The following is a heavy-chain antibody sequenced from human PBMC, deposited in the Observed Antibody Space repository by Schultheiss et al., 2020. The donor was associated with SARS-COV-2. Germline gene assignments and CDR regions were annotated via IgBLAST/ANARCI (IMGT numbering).Heavy chain of an antibody. Sequence: GGSLRLSCAASGFTFSSYAMSWVRQAPGKGLEWVSAISGSGGSTYYPGSVKGRFTISRDNAKNSLYLQMNSLRAEDTAVYYCARLGDGYIDYWGQGTLVTVSS. D-gene: IGHD3-16*01. CDR1: GFTFSSYA. CDR3: ARLGDGYIDY. J-gene: IGHJ4*02. V-gene: IGHV3-23*01. CDR2: ISGSGGST.